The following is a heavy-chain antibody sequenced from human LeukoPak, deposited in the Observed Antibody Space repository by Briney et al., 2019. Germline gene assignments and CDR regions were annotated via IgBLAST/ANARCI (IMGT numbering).Heavy chain of an antibody. V-gene: IGHV4-34*01. CDR1: GGSFSGYY. Sequence: SETQSLTCAVYGGSFSGYYWSWIRQPPGKGLEWIGEINHSGSTNYNPSLKSRVTISVDTSKNQFSLKLSSVTAADTAVYYCARLSDLAVAGSKYFDYWGQGTLVTVSS. CDR2: INHSGST. CDR3: ARLSDLAVAGSKYFDY. D-gene: IGHD6-19*01. J-gene: IGHJ4*02.